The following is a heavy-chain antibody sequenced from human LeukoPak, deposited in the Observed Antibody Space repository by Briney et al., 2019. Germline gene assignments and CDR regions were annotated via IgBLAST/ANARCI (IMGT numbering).Heavy chain of an antibody. J-gene: IGHJ4*02. CDR3: ARDQEGFDY. Sequence: GASVKVSCKASGYTFTNNYLHWVRQAPGQGLEWMGMIYPRDGSTSYAQNFQGRVTVTRDTSTTTVHMELRGLRSEDTAVYYCARDQEGFDYWGQRTVVTVSS. CDR1: GYTFTNNY. CDR2: IYPRDGST. V-gene: IGHV1-46*01.